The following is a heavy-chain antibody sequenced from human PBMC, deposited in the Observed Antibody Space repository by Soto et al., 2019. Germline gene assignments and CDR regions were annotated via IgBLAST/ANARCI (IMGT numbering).Heavy chain of an antibody. CDR3: ARSSGYDPPFLDY. Sequence: QVQLVESGGGVVQPGRSLRRSCAASGFTFSSYAMHWVRQAPGKGLEWVAVISYDGSNKYYADSVKGRFTISRDNSKNTLYLQMNSLRAEGTAVYYCARSSGYDPPFLDYWGQGTLVTVSS. CDR1: GFTFSSYA. CDR2: ISYDGSNK. D-gene: IGHD5-12*01. V-gene: IGHV3-30-3*01. J-gene: IGHJ4*02.